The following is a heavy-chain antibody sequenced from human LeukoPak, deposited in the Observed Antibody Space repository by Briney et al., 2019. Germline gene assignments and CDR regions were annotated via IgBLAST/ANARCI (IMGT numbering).Heavy chain of an antibody. V-gene: IGHV3-30*04. D-gene: IGHD3-10*01. CDR1: GLTFSSYA. J-gene: IGHJ4*02. CDR2: ISYDGTKT. CDR3: AGHRTSYYSGSGSPPYY. Sequence: GGSLRLSCAASGLTFSSYAIHWVRQAPGKGLEWVTVISYDGTKTYYADSVKGRFTISRDNSKNTLFLQMNSLRADDTAVYYCAGHRTSYYSGSGSPPYYWGQGTLVTVSS.